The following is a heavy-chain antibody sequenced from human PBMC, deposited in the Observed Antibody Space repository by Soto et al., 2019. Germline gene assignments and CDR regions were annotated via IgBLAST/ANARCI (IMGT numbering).Heavy chain of an antibody. J-gene: IGHJ4*02. CDR1: GYSINSGYY. Sequence: SETLSLTCAVSGYSINSGYYWGWIRQPPGKGLEWLGSVYHTGKTYYNPSLKSRVTISVDTSKNHFSLKLDSVTAADTAVYYCARLRPQRGAISPFEHWGQGTLVTVSS. CDR2: VYHTGKT. V-gene: IGHV4-38-2*01. D-gene: IGHD2-2*01. CDR3: ARLRPQRGAISPFEH.